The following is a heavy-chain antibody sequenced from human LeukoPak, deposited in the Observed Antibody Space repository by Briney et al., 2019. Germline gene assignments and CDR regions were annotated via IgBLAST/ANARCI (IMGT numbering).Heavy chain of an antibody. CDR3: ARSSYYDFWSGYTVCAFDI. Sequence: PGGSLRLSCAAPGFTFSSYAMSWVRQAPGKGLEWVSAISGSGGSTYYADSVKGRFTISRDNSKNTLYLQMNSLRAEDTAVYYCARSSYYDFWSGYTVCAFDIWGQGTMVTVSS. D-gene: IGHD3-3*01. CDR1: GFTFSSYA. CDR2: ISGSGGST. V-gene: IGHV3-23*01. J-gene: IGHJ3*02.